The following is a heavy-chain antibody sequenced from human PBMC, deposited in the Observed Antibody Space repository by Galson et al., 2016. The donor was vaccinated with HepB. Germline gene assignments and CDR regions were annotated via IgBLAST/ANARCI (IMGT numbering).Heavy chain of an antibody. CDR3: AKDSWDLRGGHYYYGMDF. CDR2: ISYDGGNK. Sequence: SLRLSCAASGFIFTNYGMHWVRQAPGKGLEWVAVISYDGGNKYYADSVKGRFTISRDNSEKTVYLQMNSLRGEDTAVYYCAKDSWDLRGGHYYYGMDFWGQGTTVTVSS. CDR1: GFIFTNYG. V-gene: IGHV3-30*18. D-gene: IGHD1-26*01. J-gene: IGHJ6*02.